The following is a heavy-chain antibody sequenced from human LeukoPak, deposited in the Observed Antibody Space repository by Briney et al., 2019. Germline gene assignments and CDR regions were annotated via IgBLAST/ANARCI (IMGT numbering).Heavy chain of an antibody. D-gene: IGHD6-13*01. CDR3: ATGPSSWYGKDY. CDR1: GYTLTELS. J-gene: IGHJ4*02. V-gene: IGHV1-24*01. CDR2: FDPEDGET. Sequence: GASVKVSCKVSGYTLTELSMHWVRQAPGKGLEWMGGFDPEDGETIYAQKFQGRVTMTEDTSTDTAYMELSSLRSEDTAVYYCATGPSSWYGKDYWGQGNLVTVSS.